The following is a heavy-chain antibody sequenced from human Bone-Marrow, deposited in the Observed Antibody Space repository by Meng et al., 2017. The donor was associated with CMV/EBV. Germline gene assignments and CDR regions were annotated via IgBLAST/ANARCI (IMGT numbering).Heavy chain of an antibody. CDR2: ISRDGDST. CDR1: GFNFDDYT. V-gene: IGHV3-43*01. Sequence: GESLKIFCTASGFNFDDYTMHWVRQAPGKGLEWVSVISRDGDSTYYADSVKGRFTISRANSKNSLYLQMNSLRTEDTALYHCAKGYYDFWSGGDYYYGSGPDYWGQGTLVTVSS. CDR3: AKGYYDFWSGGDYYYGSGPDY. J-gene: IGHJ4*02. D-gene: IGHD3-3*01.